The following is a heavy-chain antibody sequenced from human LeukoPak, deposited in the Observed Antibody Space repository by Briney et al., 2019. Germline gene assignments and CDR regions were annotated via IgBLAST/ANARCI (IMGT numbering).Heavy chain of an antibody. V-gene: IGHV3-11*01. CDR3: ARTPGGGTYDFWSGYPDY. CDR1: GFTFSDYY. Sequence: GGSLRLSCAASGFTFSDYYMSWIRQAPGKGLEWVSYISSSGSTIYYADSVKGRFTISRDNAKNSLYLQMNSLRAEDTAVYYCARTPGGGTYDFWSGYPDYWGQGTLVTVSS. J-gene: IGHJ4*02. CDR2: ISSSGSTI. D-gene: IGHD3-3*01.